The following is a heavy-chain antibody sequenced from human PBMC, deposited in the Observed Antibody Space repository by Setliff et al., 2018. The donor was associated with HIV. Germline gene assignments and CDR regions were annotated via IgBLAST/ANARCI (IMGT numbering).Heavy chain of an antibody. D-gene: IGHD3-22*01. J-gene: IGHJ4*02. CDR3: AKGRSGYYNFDS. V-gene: IGHV3-23*01. CDR2: ISGAGATT. CDR1: GFTFSSYA. Sequence: GGSLRLSCAASGFTFSSYAMHWVRQAPGKGLEWVAGISGAGATTYYADSVKGRFTISRDNSKNTLYLQMNSLRVEDAAVYYCAKGRSGYYNFDSWGQGTLVTVSS.